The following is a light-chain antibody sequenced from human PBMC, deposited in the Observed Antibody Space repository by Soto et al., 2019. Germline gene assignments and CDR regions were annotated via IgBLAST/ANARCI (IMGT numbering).Light chain of an antibody. CDR1: QSVSSNY. CDR3: QQYGSSPLT. V-gene: IGKV3-20*01. J-gene: IGKJ4*01. Sequence: EIVLTQSPGTLSLSPGERATLSCRASQSVSSNYLAWYQQKPGQAPRLLIYGASSRATGIPDRFSGSGSGTAFTLTISRLEPEDFAVYYCQQYGSSPLTLGGGTKVEVK. CDR2: GAS.